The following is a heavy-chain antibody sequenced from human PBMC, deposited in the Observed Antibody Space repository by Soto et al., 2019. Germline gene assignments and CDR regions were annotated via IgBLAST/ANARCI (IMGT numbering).Heavy chain of an antibody. J-gene: IGHJ4*02. CDR2: ISGSGGST. CDR3: AKYYYGSGSYGAYFDY. CDR1: GFTFSSYA. Sequence: GGSLRLSCAASGFTFSSYAMSWVRQAPGKGLEWVSAISGSGGSTYYADSVKGRFTISRDNSKNTLYLQMNSLRAEDTAVYYCAKYYYGSGSYGAYFDYWGQGTLVTVSS. V-gene: IGHV3-23*01. D-gene: IGHD3-10*01.